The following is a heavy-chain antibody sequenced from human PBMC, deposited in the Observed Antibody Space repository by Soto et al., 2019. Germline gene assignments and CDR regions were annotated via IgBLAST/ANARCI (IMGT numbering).Heavy chain of an antibody. CDR3: AKYGVYRYRSHYDS. CDR2: SGSGGNT. J-gene: IGHJ4*02. D-gene: IGHD4-17*01. Sequence: EVQLLQSGGGLVQPGGSLRLSCVASGFTFSSYALTWVRQAPGKGLEWVSTSGSGGNTYYTDSVKGRFTISRDNSTNPLYLQMDSLRAEDTAVYYCAKYGVYRYRSHYDSWGQGTLVTVSS. CDR1: GFTFSSYA. V-gene: IGHV3-23*01.